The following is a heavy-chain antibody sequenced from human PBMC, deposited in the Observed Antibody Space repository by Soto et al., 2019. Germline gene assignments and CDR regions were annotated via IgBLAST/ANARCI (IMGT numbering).Heavy chain of an antibody. CDR2: ISSSSSTI. Sequence: GGSLRLSCAASGFTFSSYSMNWVRQAPGKGLEWVSYISSSSSTIYYADSVKGRFTISRDNAKNSLYLQMNSLRDEDTAVYYCARDQGRAPPRKTYYYYGMDVWGQGTTVTVSS. CDR1: GFTFSSYS. CDR3: ARDQGRAPPRKTYYYYGMDV. J-gene: IGHJ6*02. V-gene: IGHV3-48*02. D-gene: IGHD2-15*01.